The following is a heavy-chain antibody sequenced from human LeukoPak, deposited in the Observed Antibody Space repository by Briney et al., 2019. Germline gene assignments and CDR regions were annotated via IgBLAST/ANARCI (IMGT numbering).Heavy chain of an antibody. CDR3: ARDPPDIVLMVYAGGNYMDV. V-gene: IGHV3-30*04. Sequence: GGSLRLSCTASGFTFSSYAMHWVRQAPGKGLEWVAVISYDGSNKYYADSVKGRFTISRDNSKNTLYLQMNSLRAEDTAVYYCARDPPDIVLMVYAGGNYMDVWGKGTTVTVSS. CDR1: GFTFSSYA. J-gene: IGHJ6*03. CDR2: ISYDGSNK. D-gene: IGHD2-8*01.